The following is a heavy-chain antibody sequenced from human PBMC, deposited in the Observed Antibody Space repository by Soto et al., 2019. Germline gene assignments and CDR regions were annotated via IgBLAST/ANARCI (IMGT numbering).Heavy chain of an antibody. CDR3: ARADVAGVRTGTNQNWFDP. CDR1: GGSFSGYY. V-gene: IGHV4-34*01. D-gene: IGHD1-7*01. CDR2: INHSGGT. Sequence: PSETLSLTCAVYGGSFSGYYWSWIRQPPGKGLEWIGEINHSGGTNYNPSLKSRVTISVDTSKNQFSLKLSSVTAADTAVYYCARADVAGVRTGTNQNWFDPWGQGTLVTVSS. J-gene: IGHJ5*02.